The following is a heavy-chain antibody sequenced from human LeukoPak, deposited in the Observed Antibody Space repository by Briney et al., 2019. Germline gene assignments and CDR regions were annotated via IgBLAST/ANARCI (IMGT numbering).Heavy chain of an antibody. D-gene: IGHD3-10*01. CDR3: ARVVFLVRGLDGMDV. Sequence: PSETLSLTCTVSGGSISSSSYYWGWIRQPPGKGLEWIGSIYYSGSTYYNPSLKSRVTISVDTSKNQFSLKLSSVTAADTAVYYCARVVFLVRGLDGMDVWGQGTTVTVSS. CDR2: IYYSGST. J-gene: IGHJ6*02. V-gene: IGHV4-39*07. CDR1: GGSISSSSYY.